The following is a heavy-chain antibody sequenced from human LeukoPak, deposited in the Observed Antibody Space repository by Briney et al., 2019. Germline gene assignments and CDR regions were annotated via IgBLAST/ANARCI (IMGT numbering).Heavy chain of an antibody. Sequence: GGSLRLSCAASGFTFSSYGMHWVRQAPGKGLEWVAFIRYDGSNKYYADSVKGRFTISRDNSKNTLYLQMNSLRAEDTAVYYCAKLAALAGFDAFYFDYWGQGTLVTVSS. CDR2: IRYDGSNK. D-gene: IGHD6-13*01. CDR1: GFTFSSYG. CDR3: AKLAALAGFDAFYFDY. J-gene: IGHJ4*02. V-gene: IGHV3-30*02.